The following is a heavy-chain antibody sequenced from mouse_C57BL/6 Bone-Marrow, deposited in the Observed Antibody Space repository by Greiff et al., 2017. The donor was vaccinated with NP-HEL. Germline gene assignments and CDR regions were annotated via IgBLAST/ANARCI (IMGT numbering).Heavy chain of an antibody. Sequence: QVQLKEPGAELVKPGASVKISCKASGYAFSSYWMNWVKQRPGQGLEWIGQIYPADGDTNYNGKFKGKATLTADKSSSTAYMQLSSLTSEDSAVYFCTRKYGSRTVYYFGCWGQGVTLSV. CDR1: GYAFSSYW. CDR2: IYPADGDT. J-gene: IGHJ2*01. V-gene: IGHV1-80*01. CDR3: TRKYGSRTVYYFGC. D-gene: IGHD1-1*01.